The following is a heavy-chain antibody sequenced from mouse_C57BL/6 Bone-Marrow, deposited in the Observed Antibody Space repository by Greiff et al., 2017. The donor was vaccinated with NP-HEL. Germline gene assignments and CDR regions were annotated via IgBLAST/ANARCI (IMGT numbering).Heavy chain of an antibody. CDR2: INPSNGGT. J-gene: IGHJ2*01. V-gene: IGHV1-53*01. Sequence: VKLQQPGTELVKPGASVKLSCKASGYTFTSYWMHWVKQRPGQGLEWIGNINPSNGGTNYNEKFKSKATLTVDKSSSTAYRQLSSLTSEDSAVYYCARGAGTRYFDYWGQGTTLTVSS. CDR1: GYTFTSYW. CDR3: ARGAGTRYFDY. D-gene: IGHD4-1*01.